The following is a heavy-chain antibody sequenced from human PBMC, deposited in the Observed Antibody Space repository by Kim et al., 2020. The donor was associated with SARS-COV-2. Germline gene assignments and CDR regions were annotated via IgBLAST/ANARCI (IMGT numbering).Heavy chain of an antibody. V-gene: IGHV1-3*01. CDR2: INAGNGNT. Sequence: ASVKVSCKASGYTFTSYAMHWVRQAPGQRLEWMGWINAGNGNTKYSQKFQGRVTITRDTSASTAYMELSSLRSEDTAVYYCASKRTLGNVQYDSSDSGFDPWGQGTLVTVSS. CDR1: GYTFTSYA. J-gene: IGHJ5*02. D-gene: IGHD3-22*01. CDR3: ASKRTLGNVQYDSSDSGFDP.